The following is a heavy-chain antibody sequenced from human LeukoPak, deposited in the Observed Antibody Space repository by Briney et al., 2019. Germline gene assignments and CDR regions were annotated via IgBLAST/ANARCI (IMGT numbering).Heavy chain of an antibody. V-gene: IGHV3-21*01. CDR3: AGEENYYRSGSYRY. J-gene: IGHJ4*02. D-gene: IGHD3-10*01. CDR2: ISSSSSYI. Sequence: GGSLRLSCAASGFTFSSYSMNWVRQAPGKGLEWVSSISSSSSYIYYADSVKGRFTISRDNAKNSLYLQMNSLRAEDTAVYYCAGEENYYRSGSYRYWGQGTLVTVSS. CDR1: GFTFSSYS.